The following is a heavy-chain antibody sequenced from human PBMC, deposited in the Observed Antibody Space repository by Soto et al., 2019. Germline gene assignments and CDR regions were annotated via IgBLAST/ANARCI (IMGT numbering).Heavy chain of an antibody. CDR3: ARDRDDYGSGNYYNRIDF. D-gene: IGHD3-10*01. Sequence: QVQLVQSGAEVKKPGSSVKVSCKASGGIFSTYAISWLRQAPGQGLEWMGGIIPIFGTPNYAQRFQGRVTITAEESTSTAYMELSRRRSEDTAVYYCARDRDDYGSGNYYNRIDFWGQGTLVTVSS. J-gene: IGHJ4*02. CDR1: GGIFSTYA. V-gene: IGHV1-69*01. CDR2: IIPIFGTP.